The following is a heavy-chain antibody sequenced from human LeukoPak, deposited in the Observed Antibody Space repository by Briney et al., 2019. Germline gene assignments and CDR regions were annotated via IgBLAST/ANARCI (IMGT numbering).Heavy chain of an antibody. CDR1: GFTFSNAW. V-gene: IGHV3-15*01. CDR3: STPLWFGELRIEY. J-gene: IGHJ4*02. CDR2: IKSKADGGTI. D-gene: IGHD3-10*01. Sequence: PGGSLRLSCAASGFTFSNAWMTWVRQAPGKGLEWVGRIKSKADGGTIDLAAPVKGRFSIPRDDSKNTLYLQMDSLRTEDTAVYYCSTPLWFGELRIEYWGQGTLVTVSS.